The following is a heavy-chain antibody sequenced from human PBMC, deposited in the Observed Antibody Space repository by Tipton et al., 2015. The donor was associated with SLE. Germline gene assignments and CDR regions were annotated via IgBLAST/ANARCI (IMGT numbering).Heavy chain of an antibody. Sequence: TLSLTCTVSGGSISSSSYYWGWIRQPPGKGLEWIGYIYFTGSTNYNPSLKSRVTISVDMSKNQFSLKLSSVTAADTAVYYCARLQPEVGAFGIWGQGTMVTVSS. V-gene: IGHV4-61*05. D-gene: IGHD1-1*01. CDR1: GGSISSSSYY. CDR3: ARLQPEVGAFGI. J-gene: IGHJ3*02. CDR2: IYFTGST.